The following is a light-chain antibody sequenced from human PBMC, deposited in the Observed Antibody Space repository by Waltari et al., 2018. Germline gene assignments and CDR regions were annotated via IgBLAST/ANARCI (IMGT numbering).Light chain of an antibody. V-gene: IGKV1-39*01. J-gene: IGKJ1*01. CDR3: QQSYSFTRT. CDR2: AAS. Sequence: DIQMTQSPSSLSASVGDRVTITCRASQTISRYLNWYQQKPGKAPNLLIYAASSLQSGVPSRFSGSGSGRDFTLIITRLQPEDLATYYCQQSYSFTRTFGQGTKVEIK. CDR1: QTISRY.